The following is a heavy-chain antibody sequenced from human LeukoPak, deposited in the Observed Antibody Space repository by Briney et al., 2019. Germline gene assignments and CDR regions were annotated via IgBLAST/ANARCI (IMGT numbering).Heavy chain of an antibody. D-gene: IGHD1-14*01. CDR2: VDHDGSGT. CDR3: ITDLG. V-gene: IGHV3-74*01. Sequence: QPGGSLRLSCVASGLTFSNAWMSWVRQAPGKGLVWLARVDHDGSGTNYADSVKGRFTISRDNAKSTVYLQMNSLRVEDTAVYYCITDLGWGQGTLVTVSS. CDR1: GLTFSNAW. J-gene: IGHJ4*02.